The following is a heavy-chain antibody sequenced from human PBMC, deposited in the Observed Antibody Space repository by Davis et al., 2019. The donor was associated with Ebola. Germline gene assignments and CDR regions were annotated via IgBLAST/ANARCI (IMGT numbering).Heavy chain of an antibody. Sequence: PGGSLRLSCEASGFSISSYWMSWVRQAPGKGLEWVSFISGSATTVSYADSVKGRFTISRDNSKNTLYLQMNGLRVDDTAIYYCAKDTSNIWFDIWGQGTMVTVSS. D-gene: IGHD1-26*01. CDR2: ISGSATTV. V-gene: IGHV3-48*01. J-gene: IGHJ3*02. CDR3: AKDTSNIWFDI. CDR1: GFSISSYW.